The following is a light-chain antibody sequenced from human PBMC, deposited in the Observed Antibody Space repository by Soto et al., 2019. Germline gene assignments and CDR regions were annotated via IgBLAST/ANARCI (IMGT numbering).Light chain of an antibody. Sequence: EIVLTQSPGTLSLSPGERATLSCRASQSVSSSYLAWYQQKPGQAPRLLIYGGSSRATGIPDRFSGSGSGTDFTLTISRLEPEDFAVYYCQQYGSSPTWTFGQGTKVEIK. J-gene: IGKJ1*01. CDR2: GGS. V-gene: IGKV3-20*01. CDR1: QSVSSSY. CDR3: QQYGSSPTWT.